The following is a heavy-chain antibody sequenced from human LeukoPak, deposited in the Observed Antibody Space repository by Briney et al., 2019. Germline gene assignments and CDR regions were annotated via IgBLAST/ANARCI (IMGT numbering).Heavy chain of an antibody. CDR1: GGTFSSYA. Sequence: EASVKVSCKASGGTFSSYAISWVRQAPGQGLEWMGGIIPIFGTANYAQKFQGRVTITTDESTSTAYIELSSLRSEDTAVYYCARDQRCSSGWYSGWFDPWGQGTLVTVSS. D-gene: IGHD6-19*01. CDR2: IIPIFGTA. V-gene: IGHV1-69*05. J-gene: IGHJ5*02. CDR3: ARDQRCSSGWYSGWFDP.